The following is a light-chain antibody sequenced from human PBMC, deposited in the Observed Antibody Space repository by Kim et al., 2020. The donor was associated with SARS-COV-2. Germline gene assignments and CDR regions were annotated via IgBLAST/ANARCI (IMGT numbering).Light chain of an antibody. CDR3: QSYDSSLSDSV. J-gene: IGLJ2*01. Sequence: RVNISWTGSNANSGAGYDVPWYQQLPGTAPKLLIYGNSNRPSGVPDRFSGSKSGTSASLAITGLQAEDEADYYCQSYDSSLSDSVFGGGTQLTVL. CDR1: NANSGAGYD. V-gene: IGLV1-40*01. CDR2: GNS.